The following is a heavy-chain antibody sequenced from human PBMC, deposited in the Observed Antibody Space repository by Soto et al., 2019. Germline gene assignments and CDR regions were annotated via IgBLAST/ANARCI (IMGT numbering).Heavy chain of an antibody. CDR2: MNPNSGNT. Sequence: QVQLVQSGAEVKKPGASVKVSCKASGYTFTSYDINWVRQATGQGLEWMGWMNPNSGNTGYAQKFQGRVTMTRNTSISTAYMELSSLGSEDTXVXYXARDRYDFWSGYYIRERGMDVWGQGTTVTVSS. D-gene: IGHD3-3*01. J-gene: IGHJ6*02. V-gene: IGHV1-8*01. CDR3: ARDRYDFWSGYYIRERGMDV. CDR1: GYTFTSYD.